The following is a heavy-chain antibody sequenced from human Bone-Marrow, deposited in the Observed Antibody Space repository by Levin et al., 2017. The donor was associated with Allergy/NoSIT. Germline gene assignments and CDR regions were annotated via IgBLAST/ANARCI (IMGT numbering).Heavy chain of an antibody. CDR3: ARYQDIVLKPGVYGPPQYYYLMDV. V-gene: IGHV3-7*01. D-gene: IGHD2-8*02. Sequence: GGSLRLSCAASGFTFSNYWMTWVRQAPGKGLQWVADIREDGSDKYYVDSVKGRFTISRDNAKNSVLLQMNSLRVEDAGVYYCARYQDIVLKPGVYGPPQYYYLMDVWGKGTTVTVS. CDR2: IREDGSDK. J-gene: IGHJ6*03. CDR1: GFTFSNYW.